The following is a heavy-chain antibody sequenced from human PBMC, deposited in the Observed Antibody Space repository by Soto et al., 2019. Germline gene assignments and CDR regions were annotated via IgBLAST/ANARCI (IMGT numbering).Heavy chain of an antibody. D-gene: IGHD3-22*01. J-gene: IGHJ5*02. V-gene: IGHV4-34*01. CDR3: ARGGIVVVRESNWFDP. Sequence: QVQLQQWGAGLLKPSETLSLTCAVYGGSFSGYYWSWIRQPPGKGLEWIGEINHSGSTNYNPSLKSRVTISVDTSKHQFSLKLSSVTAADTAVYYCARGGIVVVRESNWFDPWGQGTLVTVSS. CDR1: GGSFSGYY. CDR2: INHSGST.